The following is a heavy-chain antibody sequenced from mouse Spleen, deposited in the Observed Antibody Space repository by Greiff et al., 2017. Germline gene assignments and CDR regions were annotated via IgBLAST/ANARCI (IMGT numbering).Heavy chain of an antibody. V-gene: IGHV1-50*01. D-gene: IGHD1-2*01. CDR2: IDPSDSYT. CDR1: GYTFTSYW. J-gene: IGHJ4*01. Sequence: QVQLQQSGAELVKPGASVKLSCKASGYTFTSYWMQWVKQRPGQGLEWIGEIDPSDSYTNYNQKFKGKATLTVDTSSSTAYMQLSSLTSEDSAVYYCARSFTTATEMDYWGQGTSVTVSS. CDR3: ARSFTTATEMDY.